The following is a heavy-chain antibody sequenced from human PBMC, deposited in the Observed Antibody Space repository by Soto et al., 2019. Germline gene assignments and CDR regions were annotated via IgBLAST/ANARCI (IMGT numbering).Heavy chain of an antibody. CDR2: INHSGST. CDR1: GGPFSGYY. D-gene: IGHD3-16*02. V-gene: IGHV4-34*01. J-gene: IGHJ4*02. Sequence: SETLSLTCAVYGGPFSGYYWSWIRQPPGKGLEWIGEINHSGSTNYNPSLKSRVTISVDTSKNQFSLKLSSVAAADTAVYYCARGRIVATGRARRGYYFDYWGQGTLVTVSS. CDR3: ARGRIVATGRARRGYYFDY.